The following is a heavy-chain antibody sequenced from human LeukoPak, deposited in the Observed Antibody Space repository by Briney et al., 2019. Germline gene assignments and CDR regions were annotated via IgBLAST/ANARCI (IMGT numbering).Heavy chain of an antibody. CDR3: ARVNDNWSYAMDV. CDR2: IIPILGIP. J-gene: IGHJ6*02. Sequence: SVKVSCKASGYTFTGYYMHWVRQAPGQGLECLGRIIPILGIPKYEQQFQGRVTITADKSTSVAYMELSSLRSDDTAVYYCARVNDNWSYAMDVWGQGTTVTVSS. V-gene: IGHV1-69*04. D-gene: IGHD3-9*01. CDR1: GYTFTGYY.